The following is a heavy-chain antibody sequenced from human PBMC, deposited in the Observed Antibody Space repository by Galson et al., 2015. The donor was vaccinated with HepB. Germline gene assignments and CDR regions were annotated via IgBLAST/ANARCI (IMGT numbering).Heavy chain of an antibody. CDR3: ARGRSVGERAFDI. D-gene: IGHD3-16*01. V-gene: IGHV1-2*02. Sequence: SVKVSCKASGYTFTGYYMHWVRQAPGQGLEWMGWINPNSGGTNYAQKFQGRVTMTRDTSISTAYMELSRLRSDDTAVYYCARGRSVGERAFDIWGQGTMVTVSS. CDR1: GYTFTGYY. J-gene: IGHJ3*02. CDR2: INPNSGGT.